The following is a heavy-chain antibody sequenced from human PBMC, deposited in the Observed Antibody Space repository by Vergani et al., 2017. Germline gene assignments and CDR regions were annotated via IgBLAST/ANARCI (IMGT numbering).Heavy chain of an antibody. J-gene: IGHJ6*03. CDR1: GFSLNTRGVS. V-gene: IGHV2-5*04. Sequence: QITLKESGPTLVKPTQTLTLTCTFSGFSLNTRGVSVAWIRQPPGKALDWLALIYWNDDQHYSPSLNNRVTITKDTSKNQVVLTMTNMDNVDTGTYYCVYRKTGCGTTGCFYPFYYYYYMDVWGKGTKVTVSS. D-gene: IGHD1-7*01. CDR3: VYRKTGCGTTGCFYPFYYYYYMDV. CDR2: IYWNDDQ.